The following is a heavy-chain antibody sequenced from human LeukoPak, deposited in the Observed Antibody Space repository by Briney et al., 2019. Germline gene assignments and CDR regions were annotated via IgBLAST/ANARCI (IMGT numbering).Heavy chain of an antibody. CDR3: ASRIYSSGYYYGY. J-gene: IGHJ4*02. D-gene: IGHD3-22*01. Sequence: PSETLSLTCAVYGGSFSGYYWSWIRQPPGKGLEWIGEINHSGSTNYNPSLKSRVTISVDTSKNQFSLKLSSVTAADTAVYYCASRIYSSGYYYGYWGQRTLVTVSS. V-gene: IGHV4-34*01. CDR1: GGSFSGYY. CDR2: INHSGST.